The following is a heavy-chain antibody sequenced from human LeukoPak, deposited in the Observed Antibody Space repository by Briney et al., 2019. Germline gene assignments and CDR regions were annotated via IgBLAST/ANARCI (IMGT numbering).Heavy chain of an antibody. CDR1: GGSFSGYY. D-gene: IGHD2-2*01. CDR3: ASLLVVVPAAPNNYYYYYMDV. Sequence: PSETLSLTCAVYGGSFSGYYWSWVRQPAGKGLEWIGRIYTSGSTNYNPSLKSRVTMSVDTSKNQFSLKLSSVTAADTAVYYCASLLVVVPAAPNNYYYYYMDVWGKGTTVTVSS. J-gene: IGHJ6*03. CDR2: IYTSGST. V-gene: IGHV4-59*10.